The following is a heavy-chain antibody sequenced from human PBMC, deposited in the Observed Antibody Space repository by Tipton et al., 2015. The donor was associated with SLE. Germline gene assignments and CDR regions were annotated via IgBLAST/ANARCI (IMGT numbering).Heavy chain of an antibody. CDR3: AKDYNHDNADYN. J-gene: IGHJ4*02. V-gene: IGHV6-1*01. CDR1: GDSVSSSSAA. D-gene: IGHD4-17*01. CDR2: TYYRSKWYS. Sequence: GLVKPSQTLSLTCAISGDSVSSSSAAWNWFRQSPSRGLEWLGRTYYRSKWYSDYALFVRSRINVSPDTSKNQFSLHLDSVTPEDTAVYYCAKDYNHDNADYNWGQGTLVIVSS.